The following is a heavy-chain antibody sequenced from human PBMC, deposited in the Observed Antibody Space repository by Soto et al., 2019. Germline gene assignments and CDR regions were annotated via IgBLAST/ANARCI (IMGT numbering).Heavy chain of an antibody. D-gene: IGHD2-2*01. CDR1: GYTFTSYG. Sequence: GASVKVSCKASGYTFTSYGISWVRQAPGQGLEWMGGISAYNGNTNYAQKLQGRVTITTDTSTSTAYMELSSLRSEDTAVYYCASCPQNCITTSPCCLFFDYWGQGTLVTVSS. CDR3: ASCPQNCITTSPCCLFFDY. V-gene: IGHV1-18*01. CDR2: ISAYNGNT. J-gene: IGHJ4*02.